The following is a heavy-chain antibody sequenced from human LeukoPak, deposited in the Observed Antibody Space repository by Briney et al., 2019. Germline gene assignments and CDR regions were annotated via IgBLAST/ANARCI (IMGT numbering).Heavy chain of an antibody. D-gene: IGHD2-2*01. CDR3: AREGLVCSSTSCHYFDS. V-gene: IGHV1-2*02. Sequence: ASVKVSCKASGYTFTAYYLHWVRQAPGQGLEYIGWINSNTGDTNSAQNFQGRVSMTRDTAISTAYMELSSLRSDDTAVYYCAREGLVCSSTSCHYFDSWGQGALVTVSS. CDR1: GYTFTAYY. J-gene: IGHJ4*02. CDR2: INSNTGDT.